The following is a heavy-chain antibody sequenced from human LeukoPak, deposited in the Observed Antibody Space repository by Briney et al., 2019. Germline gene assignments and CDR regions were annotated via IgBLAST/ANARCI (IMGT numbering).Heavy chain of an antibody. D-gene: IGHD3-9*01. CDR2: ISAYNGNT. J-gene: IGHJ4*02. V-gene: IGHV1-18*01. CDR3: AYTPHYDILTGYPYTFDY. Sequence: PGASVKVSCKASGYTFTSYGISWVRQAPGQGLEWMGWISAYNGNTNYAQKLQGRVTMTTDTSTSTAYMELRSLRSDDTAVYYCAYTPHYDILTGYPYTFDYWGQGTLVTVSS. CDR1: GYTFTSYG.